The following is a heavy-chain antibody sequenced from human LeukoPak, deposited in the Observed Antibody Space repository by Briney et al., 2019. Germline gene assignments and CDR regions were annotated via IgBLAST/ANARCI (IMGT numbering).Heavy chain of an antibody. D-gene: IGHD5-24*01. Sequence: GRSLRLSCEASGFTFSHYAMHWVRQSPGKGLEWVALISYDGSNIQYADSVKGRFTISRDNAKNSLYLQMSSLRAEDTAVYYCARAQLQSSFDYWGQGTLVTVSS. J-gene: IGHJ4*02. CDR3: ARAQLQSSFDY. CDR2: ISYDGSNI. V-gene: IGHV3-30-3*01. CDR1: GFTFSHYA.